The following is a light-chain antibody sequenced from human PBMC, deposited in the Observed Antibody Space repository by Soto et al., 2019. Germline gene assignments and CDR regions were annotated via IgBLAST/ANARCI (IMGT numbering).Light chain of an antibody. CDR3: QQLLSTPLT. Sequence: DTVMTQSPDSLAVSLGERATINCKSSQSVLYSSNNKNYLAWYQQKPGQPPKLLIYWASTRESGVPDRFSGSGSGTDFTLTLSSLQAGDVGVYYCQQLLSTPLTFGGGTKVELK. J-gene: IGKJ4*01. CDR2: WAS. CDR1: QSVLYSSNNKNY. V-gene: IGKV4-1*01.